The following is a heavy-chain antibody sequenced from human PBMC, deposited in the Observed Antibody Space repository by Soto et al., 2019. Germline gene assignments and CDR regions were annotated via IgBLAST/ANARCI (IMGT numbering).Heavy chain of an antibody. D-gene: IGHD3-16*02. Sequence: SETLPLTCAVYGGSFSGYYWSWIRQPPGKGLEWIGEINHSGSTNYNPSLKSRVTISVDTSKNQFSLKLSSVTAADTAVYYCARIKTFGGVIALKTYYFDYWGQGTLVTVSS. J-gene: IGHJ4*02. CDR2: INHSGST. CDR1: GGSFSGYY. V-gene: IGHV4-34*01. CDR3: ARIKTFGGVIALKTYYFDY.